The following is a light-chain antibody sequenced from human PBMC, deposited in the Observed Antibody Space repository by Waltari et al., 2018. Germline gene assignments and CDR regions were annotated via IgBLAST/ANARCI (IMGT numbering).Light chain of an antibody. CDR2: DVT. J-gene: IGLJ3*02. Sequence: QSALAQPASVSGSPGQSITFSCTGDSNYVSWYQQHPGRAPKRVIYDVTNRPSGVSDRFSGSKSGNTASLTISGLQAEDEAYYYCSSYVGHTLWVFGGGTKLTVL. CDR3: SSYVGHTLWV. V-gene: IGLV2-14*03. CDR1: DSNY.